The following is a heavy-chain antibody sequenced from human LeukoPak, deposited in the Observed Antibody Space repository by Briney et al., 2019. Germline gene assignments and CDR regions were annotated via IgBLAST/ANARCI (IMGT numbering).Heavy chain of an antibody. J-gene: IGHJ6*03. CDR1: GFTFSSYG. Sequence: GGSLRLSCAASGFTFSSYGMHWVRQAPGKGLEWVAFIRYDGSNKYYADSVKGRFTISRGNSKNTLYLQMNSLRAEDTAVYYCAKAGRGEDYYYYYMDVWGKGTTVTVSS. V-gene: IGHV3-30*02. CDR2: IRYDGSNK. D-gene: IGHD3-10*01. CDR3: AKAGRGEDYYYYYMDV.